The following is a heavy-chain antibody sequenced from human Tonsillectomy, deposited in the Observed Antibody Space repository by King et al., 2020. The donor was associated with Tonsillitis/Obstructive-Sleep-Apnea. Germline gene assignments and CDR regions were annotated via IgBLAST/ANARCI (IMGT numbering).Heavy chain of an antibody. D-gene: IGHD2-2*01. CDR2: IGTAGDT. J-gene: IGHJ6*03. Sequence: VQLVESGEGLVQPGGSLRLSCAASGFTFSSYDMHWVRQATGKGLEWVSAIGTAGDTYYPGSVKGRFTISRENAKNSLYLQMNSLRAGDTAVYYCAKGWGHCSSTSCFPDYYYMDVWGKGTTVTVSS. CDR1: GFTFSSYD. V-gene: IGHV3-13*01. CDR3: AKGWGHCSSTSCFPDYYYMDV.